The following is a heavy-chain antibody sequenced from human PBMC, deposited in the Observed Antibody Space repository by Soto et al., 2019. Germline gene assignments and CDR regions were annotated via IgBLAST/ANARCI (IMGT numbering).Heavy chain of an antibody. Sequence: GESLKISCKNSGYSFTDYWIGWVRQMPGKGLEWMGIIDPRDSDTRYSPSFQGQVTFSVDKSISTAYLQWGSLKASDTAIYFCAIVINSYWYFDLWGQGTLVTVSS. D-gene: IGHD3-10*01. CDR1: GYSFTDYW. CDR3: AIVINSYWYFDL. J-gene: IGHJ4*02. V-gene: IGHV5-51*01. CDR2: IDPRDSDT.